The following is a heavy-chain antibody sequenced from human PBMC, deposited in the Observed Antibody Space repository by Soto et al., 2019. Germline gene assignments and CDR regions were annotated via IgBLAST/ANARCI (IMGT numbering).Heavy chain of an antibody. V-gene: IGHV3-48*02. CDR1: GFTLSNYN. CDR2: ISSGGGTI. J-gene: IGHJ4*02. D-gene: IGHD1-26*01. CDR3: ARSGSYRLDY. Sequence: GGSLRLSCGASGFTLSNYNMSWVRQAPGKGLEWISYISSGGGTIYYADSVKGRFTIPRDNAKNSLNLQMNSLRDEDTAVYYCARSGSYRLDYWGQGTLVTVSS.